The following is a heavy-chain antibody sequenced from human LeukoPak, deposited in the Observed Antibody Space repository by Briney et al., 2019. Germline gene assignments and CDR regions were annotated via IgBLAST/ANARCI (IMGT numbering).Heavy chain of an antibody. CDR2: IKNDGAVK. V-gene: IGHV3-7*03. CDR1: GFTFSYHW. D-gene: IGHD3-22*01. J-gene: IGHJ1*01. Sequence: GGSLRLSCAASGFTFSYHWMTWVRQAPGKGLEWVANIKNDGAVKNYVDSVKGRFTISRDNAKNSLYLQMNSLRAEDTALYYCAKGYYDSSGYYYKEYFQHWGQGTLVTVSS. CDR3: AKGYYDSSGYYYKEYFQH.